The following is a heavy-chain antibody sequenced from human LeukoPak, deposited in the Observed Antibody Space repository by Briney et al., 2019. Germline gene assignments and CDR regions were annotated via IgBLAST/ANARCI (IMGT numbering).Heavy chain of an antibody. V-gene: IGHV3-33*08. Sequence: PGGSLRLSCAVSGFRFSSYNMNWVRQAPGKGLEWVALIWYDGSKKYYADSVKGRFTISRDNSKNTLYLQMNSLRAEDTAVYYCARISTSYADYWGQGTLVTVSS. D-gene: IGHD2-2*01. CDR3: ARISTSYADY. J-gene: IGHJ4*02. CDR2: IWYDGSKK. CDR1: GFRFSSYN.